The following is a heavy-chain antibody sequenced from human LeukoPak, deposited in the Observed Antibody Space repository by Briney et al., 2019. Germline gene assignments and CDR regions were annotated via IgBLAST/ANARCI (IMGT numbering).Heavy chain of an antibody. CDR1: GSTFTSST. J-gene: IGHJ4*02. CDR3: AGTPWFGELTLDY. D-gene: IGHD3-10*01. CDR2: IVVGSGNT. V-gene: IGHV1-58*02. Sequence: SVKVSCKASGSTFTSSTIQWVRQARGQRLEWIGWIVVGSGNTNYAQKFQERVIITRDMSTTTVYMELSSLRSEDTAVYYCAGTPWFGELTLDYWGQGTLVTVSS.